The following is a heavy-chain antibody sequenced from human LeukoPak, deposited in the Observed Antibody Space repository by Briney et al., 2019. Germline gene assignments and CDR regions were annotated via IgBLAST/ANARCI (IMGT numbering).Heavy chain of an antibody. CDR1: GYSFTNYW. V-gene: IGHV5-51*01. J-gene: IGHJ4*02. Sequence: GDSLKIPCKASGYSFTNYWSGWVRQMPGKGLEWMGIIYPGTSDTKYSPSLQGQVTVSADKSISTAYLQWSSLKASDTAMYYCARRGYDSRGYHFYFDYWGQGTLVTVSS. D-gene: IGHD3-22*01. CDR2: IYPGTSDT. CDR3: ARRGYDSRGYHFYFDY.